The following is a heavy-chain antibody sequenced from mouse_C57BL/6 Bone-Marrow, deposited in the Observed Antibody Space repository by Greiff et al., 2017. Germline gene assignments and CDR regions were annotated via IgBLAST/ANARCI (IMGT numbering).Heavy chain of an antibody. CDR3: APDYGYDAWFAY. J-gene: IGHJ3*01. CDR2: IHPSDSDT. Sequence: QVQLQQPGAELVKPGASVKVSCKASGYTFTSYWMHWVKQRPGQGLEWIGRIHPSDSDTNYNQKFKGKGTLAVDKSSSTAYSQLSSLTSEDSAVYYGAPDYGYDAWFAYWGQGTLVTVSA. D-gene: IGHD2-2*01. V-gene: IGHV1-74*01. CDR1: GYTFTSYW.